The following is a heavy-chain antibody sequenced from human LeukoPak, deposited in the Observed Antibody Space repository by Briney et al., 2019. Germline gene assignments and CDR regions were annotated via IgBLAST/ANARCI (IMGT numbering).Heavy chain of an antibody. V-gene: IGHV4-61*02. Sequence: SETLSLTCTVSGGSISSGSYYWSWIRQPAGKGLEWIGRIYTSGSTNYNPSLKSRVTISVDTSKNQFPLKLSSVTAADTAVYYCARGYKENSFDYWGQGTLVTVSS. CDR2: IYTSGST. CDR3: ARGYKENSFDY. D-gene: IGHD3-10*01. J-gene: IGHJ4*02. CDR1: GGSISSGSYY.